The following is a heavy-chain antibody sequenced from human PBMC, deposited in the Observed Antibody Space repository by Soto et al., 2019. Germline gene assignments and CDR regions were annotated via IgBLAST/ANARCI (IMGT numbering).Heavy chain of an antibody. D-gene: IGHD6-13*01. CDR3: ARGGQQLDWFDP. J-gene: IGHJ5*02. V-gene: IGHV1-18*04. Sequence: ASVKVSCKASGYTFTSYGISWVRQAPGQGLEWMGWISAYKGNTNYAQKLQGRVTMTTDTYTSTAYMELRSLRSDDTAVYYRARGGQQLDWFDPWGQGTLVTVSS. CDR2: ISAYKGNT. CDR1: GYTFTSYG.